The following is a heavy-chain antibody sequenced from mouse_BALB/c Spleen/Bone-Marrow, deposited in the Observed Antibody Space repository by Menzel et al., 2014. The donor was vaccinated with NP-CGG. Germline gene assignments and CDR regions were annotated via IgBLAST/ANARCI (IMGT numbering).Heavy chain of an antibody. J-gene: IGHJ1*01. Sequence: EVQLVESGTVLARPGASVKMSCKASDYTFTSYRMHWLKQRPGQGLEWIGAIYPGNSDTSYNQMFKGKAELTAVTSTSTAYMDLSSLTNEDSAVYYCTLAYFGQGDWFFDVWGAGTTVTVSS. CDR1: DYTFTSYR. V-gene: IGHV1-5*01. CDR2: IYPGNSDT. D-gene: IGHD2-10*01. CDR3: TLAYFGQGDWFFDV.